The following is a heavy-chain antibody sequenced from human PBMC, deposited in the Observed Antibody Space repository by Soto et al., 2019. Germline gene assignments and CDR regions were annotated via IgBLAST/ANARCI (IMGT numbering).Heavy chain of an antibody. CDR3: VKGNQLLRYYFEF. J-gene: IGHJ4*01. CDR2: ITSEGDRT. D-gene: IGHD2-15*01. Sequence: PVGSLRLSCSVSGFTFSNYAMHWVRQAPVKGLEYVSGITSEGDRTWHADSVKDRFTISRDNSKNTLFLQMSSLRVEDTAIYFCVKGNQLLRYYFEFWGPGTLVTVSS. V-gene: IGHV3-64D*06. CDR1: GFTFSNYA.